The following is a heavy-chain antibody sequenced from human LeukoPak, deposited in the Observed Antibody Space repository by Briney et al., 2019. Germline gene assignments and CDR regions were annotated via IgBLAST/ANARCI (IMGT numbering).Heavy chain of an antibody. J-gene: IGHJ4*02. Sequence: SQTLSLTCVISGDSVSSNTAAWNWIRQSPSRGLECLGRIYYRFKWYNDYAVSVKSRITINPDTSKNQVSLQLNSVTPEDTAVYYCAREVYNYAQFDYWGQGTLVTVSS. CDR1: GDSVSSNTAA. D-gene: IGHD1-1*01. V-gene: IGHV6-1*01. CDR2: IYYRFKWYN. CDR3: AREVYNYAQFDY.